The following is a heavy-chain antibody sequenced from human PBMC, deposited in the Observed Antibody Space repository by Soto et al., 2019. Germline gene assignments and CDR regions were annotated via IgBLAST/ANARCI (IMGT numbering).Heavy chain of an antibody. CDR2: ISAYDGKT. V-gene: IGHV1-18*04. CDR3: ARDPHEFWTSYWFDP. D-gene: IGHD3-3*01. J-gene: IGHJ5*02. CDR1: AVTFTSYF. Sequence: ASVKVSCKAPAVTFTSYFMHWVRQAPGQGLELMGWISAYDGKTTYAEKFQGRVTLTTDTSTSTAYMELRSLRSDDTAIYYCARDPHEFWTSYWFDPWGQGTPVTVSS.